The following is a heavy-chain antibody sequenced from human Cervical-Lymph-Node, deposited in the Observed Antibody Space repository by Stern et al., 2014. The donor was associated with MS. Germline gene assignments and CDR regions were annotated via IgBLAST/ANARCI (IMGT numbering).Heavy chain of an antibody. Sequence: QVQLGQSGAELKKPGSSVRVSCKASGGTFSSFGISWVRQAPGQGLEWVGGIIPIFGTANYAQQLQDRVTITADTSTSTAYMDLSSLRSEDTAVYYCASGIIPRDHYNYYGMEVWGQGTTVTVSS. D-gene: IGHD1-14*01. J-gene: IGHJ6*02. V-gene: IGHV1-69*06. CDR1: GGTFSSFG. CDR2: IIPIFGTA. CDR3: ASGIIPRDHYNYYGMEV.